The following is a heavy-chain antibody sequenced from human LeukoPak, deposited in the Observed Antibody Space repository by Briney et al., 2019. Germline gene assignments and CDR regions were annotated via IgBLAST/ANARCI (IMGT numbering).Heavy chain of an antibody. V-gene: IGHV4-59*01. CDR2: ISYSGST. J-gene: IGHJ4*02. D-gene: IGHD1-26*01. Sequence: SETLSLTCTVSGASLSTYYWSWIRQPPGKGLEWIGYISYSGSTNYNPSLKSRATISVDTSKNQFSLNLSSVTAADTAIYYCARATVGGLAYWGQGTLVTVSS. CDR1: GASLSTYY. CDR3: ARATVGGLAY.